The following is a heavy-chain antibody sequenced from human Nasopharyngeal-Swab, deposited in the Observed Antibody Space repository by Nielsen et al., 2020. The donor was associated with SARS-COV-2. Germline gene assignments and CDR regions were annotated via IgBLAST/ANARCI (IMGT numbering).Heavy chain of an antibody. CDR2: ISVYNGNT. D-gene: IGHD2-2*01. CDR1: GYTFTSYG. V-gene: IGHV1-18*01. Sequence: ASVKVSCKASGYTFTSYGISWVRQAPGQGLEWMGWISVYNGNTNYAQNLQGRVTMTTDTSTSTAYMELSSLRSEDTAVYYCARGEYSTSRFDYWGQGTLVTVSS. J-gene: IGHJ4*02. CDR3: ARGEYSTSRFDY.